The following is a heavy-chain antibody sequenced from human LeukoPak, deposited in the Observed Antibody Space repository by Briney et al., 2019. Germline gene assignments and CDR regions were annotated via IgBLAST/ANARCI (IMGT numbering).Heavy chain of an antibody. V-gene: IGHV4-34*01. CDR3: ASGPSDILTGYYKRGRWFDP. D-gene: IGHD3-9*01. CDR2: INHSGST. J-gene: IGHJ5*02. CDR1: GGSFSGYY. Sequence: SETLSLTCAVYGGSFSGYYWSWIRQPPGKGLEWIGEINHSGSTNYNPSLKSRVTISVDTSKNQFSLKLSSVTAADTAVYYCASGPSDILTGYYKRGRWFDPWGQGTLVTVSS.